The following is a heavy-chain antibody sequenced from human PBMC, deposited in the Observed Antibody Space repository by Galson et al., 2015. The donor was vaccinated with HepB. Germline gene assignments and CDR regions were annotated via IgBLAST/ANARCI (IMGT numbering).Heavy chain of an antibody. CDR1: GFSFRDAW. J-gene: IGHJ4*02. V-gene: IGHV3-15*01. CDR3: TTSHDYSNY. CDR2: MRSTSDGGTT. Sequence: SLGLSCAAAGFSFRDAWMSWGRQAPGKGLGWGGRMRSTSDGGTTDYDAPVKGRFTISRDDSKNTLYLQMKSLKTEDTAVYYCTTSHDYSNYWGQGTLVTVSS. D-gene: IGHD4-11*01.